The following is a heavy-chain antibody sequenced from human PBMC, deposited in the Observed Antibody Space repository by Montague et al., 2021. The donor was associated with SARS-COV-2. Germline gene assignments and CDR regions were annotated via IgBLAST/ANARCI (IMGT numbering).Heavy chain of an antibody. V-gene: IGHV4-39*01. CDR3: ATLPSSTTIFGVVQGYYFDD. D-gene: IGHD3-3*01. Sequence: SETLSLNCTVSSASISSRSYYWGWIRQPPGKGLEWIGCKSYSGSTYYYPTLQSRVTISIDTSKNQFSLKLSSVTAADTALYYCATLPSSTTIFGVVQGYYFDDWGQGTLVTVSS. J-gene: IGHJ4*02. CDR1: SASISSRSYY. CDR2: KSYSGST.